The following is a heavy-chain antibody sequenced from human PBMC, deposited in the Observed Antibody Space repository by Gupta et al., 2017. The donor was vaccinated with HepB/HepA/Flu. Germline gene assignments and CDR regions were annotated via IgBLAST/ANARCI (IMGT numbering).Heavy chain of an antibody. J-gene: IGHJ6*02. V-gene: IGHV1-24*01. CDR3: AKTYPNEAAFDGMDA. CDR2: FDPEEGET. CDR1: GYTLPELS. D-gene: IGHD6-13*01. Sequence: QVPLVQSGAAVTKPGASVKVSCKVSGYTLPELSMHWVRQAPGKGLEWMGGFDPEEGETIYAQKFQGRVTMTEDTSTDTAYMEMSSLRAEDTAVYYCAKTYPNEAAFDGMDAWGQGTTVTVSS.